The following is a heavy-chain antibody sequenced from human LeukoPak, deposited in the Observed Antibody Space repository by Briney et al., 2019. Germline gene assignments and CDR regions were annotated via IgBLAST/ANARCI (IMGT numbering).Heavy chain of an antibody. CDR3: AKDNQYGEGFFDY. CDR2: ISWDGGTT. V-gene: IGHV3-43D*03. Sequence: GGSLRLSCAASGFTFDDYAMHWVRQAPGKGLEWVSLISWDGGTTYYADSVKGRFTISRDNSKNSLYLQMNSLRAEDTALYYCAKDNQYGEGFFDYWGQGTLVTVSS. CDR1: GFTFDDYA. J-gene: IGHJ4*02. D-gene: IGHD4-17*01.